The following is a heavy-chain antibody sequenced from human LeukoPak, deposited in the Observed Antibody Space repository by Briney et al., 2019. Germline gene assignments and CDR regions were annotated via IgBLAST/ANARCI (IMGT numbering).Heavy chain of an antibody. V-gene: IGHV4-4*07. Sequence: SETLSLTCTVSGGSISSYYWSWIRQPAGKGLEWIGRIYTSGSTNYNPSLKSRVTMSVDTSKNQFSLKLSSVTAADTAVYYCARVGVAAAGIYYYYMDVWGKGTMVTVSS. D-gene: IGHD6-13*01. CDR1: GGSISSYY. CDR2: IYTSGST. CDR3: ARVGVAAAGIYYYYMDV. J-gene: IGHJ6*03.